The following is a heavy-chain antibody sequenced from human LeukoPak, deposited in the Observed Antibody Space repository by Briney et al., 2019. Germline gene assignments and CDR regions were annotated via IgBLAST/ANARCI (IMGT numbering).Heavy chain of an antibody. V-gene: IGHV1-2*02. D-gene: IGHD2-2*01. CDR2: INPNSGGT. CDR3: ARDRITDCSTTSCTIANWFDP. CDR1: VYTFIDYY. J-gene: IGHJ5*02. Sequence: ASVKVSCKASVYTFIDYYMHWVRQAPGQGLEWMGWINPNSGGTDYAQKFQGRVTMTRDTSIDTAYMELSRLTSDDTAVYYCARDRITDCSTTSCTIANWFDPWGQGTLVTVSS.